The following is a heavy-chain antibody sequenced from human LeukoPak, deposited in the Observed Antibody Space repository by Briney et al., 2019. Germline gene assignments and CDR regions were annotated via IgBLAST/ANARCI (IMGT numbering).Heavy chain of an antibody. J-gene: IGHJ4*02. V-gene: IGHV4-61*02. D-gene: IGHD6-13*01. CDR2: IYTSGST. CDR1: GGSISSGSYY. CDR3: ARGLAAAGTFDY. Sequence: SETLSLTCTVSGGSISSGSYYWSWIRQPAGKGLEWIGRIYTSGSTNYNPSLKSRVTVSVDTSKNQFSLKLSSVTAADTAVYYCARGLAAAGTFDYWGQGTLVTVSS.